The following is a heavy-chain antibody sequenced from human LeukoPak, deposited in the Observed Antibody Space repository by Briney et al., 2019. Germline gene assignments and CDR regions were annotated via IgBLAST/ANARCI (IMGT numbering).Heavy chain of an antibody. V-gene: IGHV1-2*02. J-gene: IGHJ4*02. Sequence: GASVKVSFKASGYTFTVYFIHWVRQAPGQGLEWMGWINPNSGDTNYAQSFQGRVTMTRDTSISTASMELSSLRSEDTAVYYCATWGWFGELLRNYWGQGTLVTVSS. CDR2: INPNSGDT. CDR1: GYTFTVYF. CDR3: ATWGWFGELLRNY. D-gene: IGHD3-10*01.